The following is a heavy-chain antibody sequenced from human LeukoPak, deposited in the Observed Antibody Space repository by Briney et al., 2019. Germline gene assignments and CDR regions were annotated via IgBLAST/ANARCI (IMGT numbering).Heavy chain of an antibody. CDR2: VSPPGGGT. V-gene: IGHV3-23*01. D-gene: IGHD3-16*01. J-gene: IGHJ4*02. Sequence: GGSLRLSCTVSGFTVSINSMNWVRQAPGKGLEWLSGVSPPGGGTYYADSVEGRFTISRDDSKNTLSLQMNSLRVEDTAVYYCARDLAWGAFDYWGQGTLVTVSS. CDR3: ARDLAWGAFDY. CDR1: GFTVSINS.